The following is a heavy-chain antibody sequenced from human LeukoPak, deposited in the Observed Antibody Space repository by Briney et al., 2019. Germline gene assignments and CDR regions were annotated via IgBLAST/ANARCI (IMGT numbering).Heavy chain of an antibody. CDR1: GVSFSSYY. Sequence: SETLSLTCTVSGVSFSSYYWSWIRQPPGKGLEWIGSIYYSGSTDYNPSLKSRVTISVDTSKNQFSLRLISVTAADTAVYYCARGLWFGDENPPYFDYWGQGTLVTVSS. J-gene: IGHJ4*02. CDR2: IYYSGST. V-gene: IGHV4-59*08. D-gene: IGHD3-10*01. CDR3: ARGLWFGDENPPYFDY.